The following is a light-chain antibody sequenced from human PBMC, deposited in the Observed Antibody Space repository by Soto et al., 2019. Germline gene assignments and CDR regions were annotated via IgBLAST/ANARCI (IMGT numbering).Light chain of an antibody. CDR3: QSYDTSNRGV. J-gene: IGLJ3*02. CDR1: SGSFASKY. CDR2: ENN. V-gene: IGLV6-57*04. Sequence: NFMLTQPHSVSESPGKTVTISCTRSSGSFASKYVHWYQQRPGSVPTTVIYENNQRPSGVPDRFSGSIDSSSNSASLTISGLKTEDEADYYCQSYDTSNRGVFGGGTKLTVL.